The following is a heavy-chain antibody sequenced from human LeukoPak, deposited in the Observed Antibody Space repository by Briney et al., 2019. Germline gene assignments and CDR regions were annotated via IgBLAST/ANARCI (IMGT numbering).Heavy chain of an antibody. J-gene: IGHJ6*03. CDR2: INPSGGST. V-gene: IGHV1-46*01. D-gene: IGHD3-22*01. CDR1: GYTFTSYY. CDR3: ARVFNTFYYDSSGYYYYYYYMDV. Sequence: ASVKVSCKASGYTFTSYYMHWVRQAPGQGLEWMGIINPSGGSTSYAQKFQGRVTMTRDTSTSTVYMELSSLRSEDTAVYYCARVFNTFYYDSSGYYYYYYYMDVWGKGTTVTVSS.